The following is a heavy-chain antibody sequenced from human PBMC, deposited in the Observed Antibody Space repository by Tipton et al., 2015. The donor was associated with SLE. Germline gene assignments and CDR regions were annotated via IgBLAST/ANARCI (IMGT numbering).Heavy chain of an antibody. CDR3: ATGDIVVVPAAMTTVTPGDFDI. D-gene: IGHD2-2*01. CDR1: GYTFTSYD. CDR2: MNPNSGNT. V-gene: IGHV1-8*02. J-gene: IGHJ3*02. Sequence: QLVQSGAEVKKPGASVKVSCKASGYTFTSYDINWVRQATGQGLEWMGWMNPNSGNTGYAQKFQGRVTMTRNTSISTAYMELSSLRSEDTAVYYCATGDIVVVPAAMTTVTPGDFDIWGQGTMVTVSS.